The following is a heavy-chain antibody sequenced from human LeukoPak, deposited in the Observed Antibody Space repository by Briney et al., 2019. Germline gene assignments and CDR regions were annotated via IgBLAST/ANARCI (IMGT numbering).Heavy chain of an antibody. V-gene: IGHV3-48*01. D-gene: IGHD6-19*01. J-gene: IGHJ4*02. CDR3: VRDFEAAGFDY. CDR2: ISSSSSTI. CDR1: GFTFSSYS. Sequence: GGSLRLSCAASGFTFSSYSMNWVRQAPGKGLEWVSYISSSSSTINYEDSVKGRFTISRDNAKNSLYLQMHSLRAEDTAVYYCVRDFEAAGFDYWGQATLVTVSS.